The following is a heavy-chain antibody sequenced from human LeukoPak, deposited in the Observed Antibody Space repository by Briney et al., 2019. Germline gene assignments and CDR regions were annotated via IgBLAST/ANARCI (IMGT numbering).Heavy chain of an antibody. CDR3: AKASIRGAYCGGDCHNVMDV. Sequence: PGGSLRLSCAASGFTFSSYAMSWVRQAPGKGLEWVSAISGSGGSTNYADSVKGRFTIPRDNSKNTLYLQMNSLRAEDTAVYYCAKASIRGAYCGGDCHNVMDVWGQGTTVTVSS. J-gene: IGHJ6*02. D-gene: IGHD2-21*02. CDR2: ISGSGGST. CDR1: GFTFSSYA. V-gene: IGHV3-23*01.